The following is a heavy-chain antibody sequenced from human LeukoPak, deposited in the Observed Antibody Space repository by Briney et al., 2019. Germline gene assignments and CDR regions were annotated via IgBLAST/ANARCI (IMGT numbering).Heavy chain of an antibody. D-gene: IGHD2-2*01. Sequence: SETLSLTCAVYGGSFSGYYWSWIRQPPGKELEWIGEINHSGSTNYNPSLKSRVTISVDTSKNQFSLKLSSVTAADTAVYYCARARPTKYCSSTSCFIDYWGQGTLVTVSS. J-gene: IGHJ4*02. V-gene: IGHV4-34*01. CDR1: GGSFSGYY. CDR3: ARARPTKYCSSTSCFIDY. CDR2: INHSGST.